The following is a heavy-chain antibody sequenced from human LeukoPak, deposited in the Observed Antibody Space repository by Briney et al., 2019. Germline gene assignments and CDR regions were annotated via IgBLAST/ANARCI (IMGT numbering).Heavy chain of an antibody. CDR1: GYTFTGYY. CDR2: INPNSGGT. J-gene: IGHJ6*03. CDR3: ARETSQKGAHYMDV. V-gene: IGHV1-2*02. D-gene: IGHD3-16*01. Sequence: ASVKVSCKASGYTFTGYYMHWVRQAPGQGLEWMGWINPNSGGTNYAQKFQGRVTMTRDTSISTAYMELSRLRSEDTAVYYCARETSQKGAHYMDVWGKGTTATISS.